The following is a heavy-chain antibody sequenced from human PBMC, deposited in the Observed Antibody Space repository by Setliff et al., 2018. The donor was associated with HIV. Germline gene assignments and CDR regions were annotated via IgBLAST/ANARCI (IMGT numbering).Heavy chain of an antibody. J-gene: IGHJ6*02. CDR3: ASGYYDILTGYSNYYGMDV. Sequence: SAKVSCKASGGTFSSYVISWVRQAPGQGPEWMGGIIPMYGVTNYAQKFQGRVTITADKSTSTAYMELSSLRSEDTAVYYCASGYYDILTGYSNYYGMDVWGQGTTVTVSS. V-gene: IGHV1-69*10. CDR2: IIPMYGVT. CDR1: GGTFSSYV. D-gene: IGHD3-9*01.